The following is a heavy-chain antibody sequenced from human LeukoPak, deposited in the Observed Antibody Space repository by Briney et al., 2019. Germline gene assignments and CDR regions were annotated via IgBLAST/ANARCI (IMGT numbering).Heavy chain of an antibody. J-gene: IGHJ3*02. Sequence: PGGSLRLSCAASGFTVSSNYMSWVRQAPGKGLEWVSVIYSGGSTYYADSVKGRFTISRDNSKNTLYLQMNSLRAEDTAVYYCARALLGGGWLRNGDAFDIWGQGTMVTVSS. CDR3: ARALLGGGWLRNGDAFDI. CDR1: GFTVSSNY. V-gene: IGHV3-53*01. CDR2: IYSGGST. D-gene: IGHD5-12*01.